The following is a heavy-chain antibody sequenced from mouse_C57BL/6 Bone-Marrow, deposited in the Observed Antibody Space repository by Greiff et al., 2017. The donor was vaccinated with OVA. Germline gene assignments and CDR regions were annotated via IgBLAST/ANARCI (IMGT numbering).Heavy chain of an antibody. CDR2: IDPENGDT. CDR1: GFNIKDDY. CDR3: TIPFYYGSSLYAMDY. Sequence: EVKLQESGAELVRPGASVKLSCTASGFNIKDDYMHWVKQRPEQGLEWIGWIDPENGDTEYASKFQGKATITADTSSNTAYLQLSSLTSEDTAVYYCTIPFYYGSSLYAMDYWGQGTSVTVSS. D-gene: IGHD1-1*01. V-gene: IGHV14-4*01. J-gene: IGHJ4*01.